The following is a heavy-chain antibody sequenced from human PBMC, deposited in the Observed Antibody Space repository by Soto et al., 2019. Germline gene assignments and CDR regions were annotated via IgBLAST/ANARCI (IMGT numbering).Heavy chain of an antibody. J-gene: IGHJ4*02. CDR2: VSNGGST. V-gene: IGHV4-30-4*01. Sequence: SQTLSLTCTVSGDSFSGGDNFWSWIRQPPGKGLEWIGYVSNGGSTFYNPSLKSRITISVYMSKTQFSLKVRSVTAADTAVYYCARVTDYGNNSYYFDYWGQGTRVTVSS. CDR1: GDSFSGGDNF. CDR3: ARVTDYGNNSYYFDY. D-gene: IGHD3-10*01.